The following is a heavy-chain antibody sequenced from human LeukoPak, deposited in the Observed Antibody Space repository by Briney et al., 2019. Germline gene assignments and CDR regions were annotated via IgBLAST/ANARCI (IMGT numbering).Heavy chain of an antibody. CDR2: ISYDGSNK. D-gene: IGHD5-18*01. CDR3: AKGDSYGYMDFDY. V-gene: IGHV3-30*18. CDR1: GFTFSSYG. Sequence: PGGSLRLSCAASGFTFSSYGMHWVRQAPGKGLEWVAVISYDGSNKYYADSVKGRFTISRDNSKNTLYLQMNSLRAEDTAVYYCAKGDSYGYMDFDYWGQGTLVTVSS. J-gene: IGHJ4*02.